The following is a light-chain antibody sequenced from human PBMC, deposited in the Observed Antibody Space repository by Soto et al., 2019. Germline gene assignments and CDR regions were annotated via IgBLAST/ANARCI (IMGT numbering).Light chain of an antibody. CDR3: QQYETFSGT. V-gene: IGKV1-5*01. CDR1: QTISSW. Sequence: DIPMTPSPSTLAGSVGDRGTITCRANQTISSWLAWYQQKPGEAPKLLIYDASALPRGVPSRFSGSGSGTKFTLTIASLQPDDFATYYCQQYETFSGTFGPGTKVDIK. CDR2: DAS. J-gene: IGKJ1*01.